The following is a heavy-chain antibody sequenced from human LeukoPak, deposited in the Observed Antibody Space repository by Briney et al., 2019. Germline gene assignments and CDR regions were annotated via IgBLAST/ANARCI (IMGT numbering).Heavy chain of an antibody. Sequence: GASVKVSCKASGYTFTSYGISWVRQAPGQGLEWMGWISAYNGNTNYAQKLQGRVTMTTDTSTSTAYMELRSLRSDDTAVYYCARDHTVQQLEGDWFDPWGQGTLVTVSS. CDR1: GYTFTSYG. V-gene: IGHV1-18*01. J-gene: IGHJ5*02. D-gene: IGHD6-13*01. CDR2: ISAYNGNT. CDR3: ARDHTVQQLEGDWFDP.